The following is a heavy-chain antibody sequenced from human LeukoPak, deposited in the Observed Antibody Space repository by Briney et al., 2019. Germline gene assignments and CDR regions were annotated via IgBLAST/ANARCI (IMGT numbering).Heavy chain of an antibody. J-gene: IGHJ4*02. Sequence: WASVKVSCKASGYTFTSYGISWVRQAPGQGLEWMGWISAYNGNTNYAQKLQGRVTMTTDTSTSTAYMELRSLRSDDTAVYYCASPHDYGDFGRFDYWGQGTLVTVSS. CDR3: ASPHDYGDFGRFDY. D-gene: IGHD4-17*01. CDR1: GYTFTSYG. CDR2: ISAYNGNT. V-gene: IGHV1-18*01.